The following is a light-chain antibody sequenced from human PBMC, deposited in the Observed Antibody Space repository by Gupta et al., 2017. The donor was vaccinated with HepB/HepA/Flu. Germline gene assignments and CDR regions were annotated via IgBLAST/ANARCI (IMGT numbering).Light chain of an antibody. V-gene: IGKV1-39*01. CDR2: AAS. CDR3: QQSYSTPFT. CDR1: QSIRNY. J-gene: IGKJ3*01. Sequence: DIQMTKSASSLSASVGDRVTITCRASQSIRNYLNWYQEKPGKAPNVLIYAASSLQSGVPSRFSGSGSGTDFTLTISSLQAEDFATYYCQQSYSTPFTFGPGTKVEIK.